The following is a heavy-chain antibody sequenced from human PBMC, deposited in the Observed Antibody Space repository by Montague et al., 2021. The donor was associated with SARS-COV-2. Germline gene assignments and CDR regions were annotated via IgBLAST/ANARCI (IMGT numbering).Heavy chain of an antibody. Sequence: STNYNPSLKSRVTISVDTSKNQFSLGMSSVTAADTAVYYCARALPVTTFFYSYYGMDVWGQGTTVTVSS. J-gene: IGHJ6*02. CDR2: ST. V-gene: IGHV4-34*01. CDR3: ARALPVTTFFYSYYGMDV. D-gene: IGHD4-17*01.